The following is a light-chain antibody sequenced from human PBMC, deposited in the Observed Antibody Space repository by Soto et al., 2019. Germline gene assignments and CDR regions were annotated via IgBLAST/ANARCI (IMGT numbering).Light chain of an antibody. CDR2: DSS. CDR3: HQFGDLPFP. J-gene: IGKJ5*01. Sequence: DIQMTQSPSSLSASVGDRVTIICQASHDINNDLNWYQQKPGKAPKLLIYDSSNLEIGVPSRLSGSEHGTRFSFTISSLHPEDIATYYCHQFGDLPFPFGQGTRLEIK. V-gene: IGKV1-33*01. CDR1: HDINND.